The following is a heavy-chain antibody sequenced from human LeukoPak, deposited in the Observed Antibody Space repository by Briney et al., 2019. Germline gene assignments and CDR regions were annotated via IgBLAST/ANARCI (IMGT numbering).Heavy chain of an antibody. Sequence: ASVQVSCKASGYTFTGYYMHWVRQAPGQGLEWMGWINPNSGGTNYAQKFQGRVTMTRDTSISTAYMELSRLRSDDTAVYYCARDYRKGYCSGGSCYTPVAFDIWGQGTMVTVSS. CDR1: GYTFTGYY. V-gene: IGHV1-2*02. D-gene: IGHD2-15*01. CDR3: ARDYRKGYCSGGSCYTPVAFDI. CDR2: INPNSGGT. J-gene: IGHJ3*02.